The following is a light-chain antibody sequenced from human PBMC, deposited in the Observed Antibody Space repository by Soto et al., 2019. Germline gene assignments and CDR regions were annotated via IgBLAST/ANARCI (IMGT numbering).Light chain of an antibody. CDR2: EAT. Sequence: QSVLTQPASVSGSPGQSITISCTGSSSDVVSYNLVSWYQQHPGKAPKLMIYEATKRPSGISTRFSGSKSGNTASLTISGLQAEDEADYYCCSYAGSSTYVFGLGTKVTV. CDR3: CSYAGSSTYV. CDR1: SSDVVSYNL. V-gene: IGLV2-23*01. J-gene: IGLJ1*01.